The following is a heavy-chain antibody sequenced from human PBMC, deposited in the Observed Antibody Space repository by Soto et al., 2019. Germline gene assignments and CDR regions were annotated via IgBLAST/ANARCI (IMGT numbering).Heavy chain of an antibody. Sequence: GGSLRLSCAASGFTFSSYGMHWVRQAPGKGLEWVAVISYDGSNKYYADSVKGRFTISRDNSKNTLYLQMNSLRAEDTAVYYCAKADFRQWLAPVGYWGQGTLVTVSS. CDR1: GFTFSSYG. V-gene: IGHV3-30*18. J-gene: IGHJ4*02. CDR3: AKADFRQWLAPVGY. CDR2: ISYDGSNK. D-gene: IGHD6-19*01.